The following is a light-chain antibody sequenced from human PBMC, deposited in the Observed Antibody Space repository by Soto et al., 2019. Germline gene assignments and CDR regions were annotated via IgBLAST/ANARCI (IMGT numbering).Light chain of an antibody. V-gene: IGLV2-23*01. Sequence: QSALTQPASVSGSPGQSITISCTGTSSDIGTYNLVSWYQHHPGNAPKLMIYEATKRPSGVSSRFSGSKSGNTASLTIPGLQTEDEADYYCCSYAGGSTLVFGGGTKLTVL. CDR2: EAT. CDR3: CSYAGGSTLV. J-gene: IGLJ3*02. CDR1: SSDIGTYNL.